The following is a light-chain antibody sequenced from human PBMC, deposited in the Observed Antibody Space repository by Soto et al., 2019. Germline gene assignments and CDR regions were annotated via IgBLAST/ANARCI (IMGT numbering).Light chain of an antibody. V-gene: IGLV4-69*01. CDR2: LNSDGTH. Sequence: QTVVTQSPSASASLGASVKLTCTLSSGHSSYAIAWHQQQPEKGPRYLMKLNSDGTHSKGDGIPDRFSGSSSGAERYLTISSLQSDDEADYYCQTWGTGIGVFGGGTKVTVL. J-gene: IGLJ2*01. CDR1: SGHSSYA. CDR3: QTWGTGIGV.